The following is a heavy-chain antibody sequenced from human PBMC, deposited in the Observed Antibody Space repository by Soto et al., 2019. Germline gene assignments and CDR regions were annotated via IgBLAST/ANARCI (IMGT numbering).Heavy chain of an antibody. Sequence: GGSLRLSCAASGFTFSNAWMSWVRQAPGKGLEWVGRIKSKTDGGTTDYAAPVKGRFTISRDDSKNTLYLQMNSLKTEDTAVYYCTTAEHDILTGYYNVPDYWGQGTLVTVSS. V-gene: IGHV3-15*01. D-gene: IGHD3-9*01. J-gene: IGHJ4*02. CDR1: GFTFSNAW. CDR2: IKSKTDGGTT. CDR3: TTAEHDILTGYYNVPDY.